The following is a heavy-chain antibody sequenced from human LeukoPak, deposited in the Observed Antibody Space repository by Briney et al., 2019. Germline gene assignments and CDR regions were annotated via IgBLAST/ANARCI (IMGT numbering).Heavy chain of an antibody. CDR1: GYTFTSYG. D-gene: IGHD1-26*01. J-gene: IGHJ4*02. Sequence: GASVKVSCKASGYTFTSYGISWVRQAPGQGLEWMGWISAYNGNTNYAQKFQGRVTMTEDTSTDTAYMELSSLRSEDTAVYYCATVTREWELLSGFDYWGQGTLVTVSS. V-gene: IGHV1-18*01. CDR2: ISAYNGNT. CDR3: ATVTREWELLSGFDY.